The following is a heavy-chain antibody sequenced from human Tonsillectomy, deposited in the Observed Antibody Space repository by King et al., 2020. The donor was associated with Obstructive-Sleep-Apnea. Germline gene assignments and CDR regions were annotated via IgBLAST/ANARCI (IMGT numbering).Heavy chain of an antibody. Sequence: EWQLVQSGAEVKKPGESLRISCKGSGYSFTSYWINWVRQMPGKGLEWMGRIDPTDSYTTYSPSFQGLVTFSTDKSMSTAYLQWSSLKASDTAMYYCARPDCSGTSCYRGKFDYWGQGTLVTVSS. V-gene: IGHV5-10-1*03. CDR2: IDPTDSYT. CDR1: GYSFTSYW. CDR3: ARPDCSGTSCYRGKFDY. J-gene: IGHJ4*02. D-gene: IGHD2-2*01.